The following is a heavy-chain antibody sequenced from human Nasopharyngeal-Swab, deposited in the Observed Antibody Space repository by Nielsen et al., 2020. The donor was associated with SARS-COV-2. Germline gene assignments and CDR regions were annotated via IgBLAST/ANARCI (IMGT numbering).Heavy chain of an antibody. D-gene: IGHD3-3*01. J-gene: IGHJ6*03. CDR1: GFTFSSYA. CDR2: ISYDGSNK. V-gene: IGHV3-30-3*01. CDR3: ARDSYRYDFWSGYHHYYYYYMDV. Sequence: GESLKISCAASGFTFSSYAMHWVRQAPGKGLEWVAVISYDGSNKYYADSVKGRFTISRDNSKNTLYLQMNSLRAEDTAVYHCARDSYRYDFWSGYHHYYYYYMDVWGKGTTVTVSS.